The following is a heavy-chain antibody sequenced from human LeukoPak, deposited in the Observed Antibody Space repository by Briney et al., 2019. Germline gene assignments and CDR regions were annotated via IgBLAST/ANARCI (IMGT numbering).Heavy chain of an antibody. D-gene: IGHD3-16*01. CDR1: GFSFSDHH. V-gene: IGHV3-11*01. J-gene: IGHJ4*02. CDR2: ISRDGDII. Sequence: GGSLRLSCAASGFSFSDHHMSWVRQVPGKGLEWLAYISRDGDIIVYADSVRGRFTISRDNAKQSVYLEMESLRPEDTAVYYCARYVPLMDYWGQGTLVTVSS. CDR3: ARYVPLMDY.